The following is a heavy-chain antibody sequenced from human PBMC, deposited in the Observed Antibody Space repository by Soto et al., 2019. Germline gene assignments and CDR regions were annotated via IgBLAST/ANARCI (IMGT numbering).Heavy chain of an antibody. J-gene: IGHJ4*02. CDR2: INPNNDGT. CDR1: GNTFIGYY. D-gene: IGHD2-15*01. Sequence: QVQLVQSGAEVKKPGASVKVSCKASGNTFIGYYIHWVRQAPGQGLEWMGWINPNNDGTTYGEKFEGRVTMTRDTSTSTAYRELSRLRSDDTAVYYCARDLGGGRDSWGQGTLVTVSS. V-gene: IGHV1-2*02. CDR3: ARDLGGGRDS.